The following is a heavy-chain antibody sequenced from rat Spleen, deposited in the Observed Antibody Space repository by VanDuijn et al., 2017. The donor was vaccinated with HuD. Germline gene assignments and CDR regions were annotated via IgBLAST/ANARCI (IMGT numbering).Heavy chain of an antibody. Sequence: EVQLVETGGGLVQPGRSMKLSCAASGFTFGDYDMAWVPQAPTKGLELVASISPSGGGTHYRDSVKGRFTISRDNAESTLYLQMDSLRSEDTATYFCARQNWPYYFDYWGQGVMVTVSS. J-gene: IGHJ2*01. V-gene: IGHV5-25*01. CDR2: ISPSGGGT. CDR1: GFTFGDYD. CDR3: ARQNWPYYFDY. D-gene: IGHD5-1*01.